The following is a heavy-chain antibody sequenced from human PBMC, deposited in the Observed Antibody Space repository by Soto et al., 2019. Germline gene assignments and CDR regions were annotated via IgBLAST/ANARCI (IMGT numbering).Heavy chain of an antibody. D-gene: IGHD4-17*01. CDR2: INPNSGGT. CDR3: ARVDYGGNYDAFDI. V-gene: IGHV1-2*02. CDR1: GYTFTGYY. J-gene: IGHJ3*02. Sequence: ASVKVSCKASGYTFTGYYMHWVRQAPGQGLEWMGWINPNSGGTNYAQKFQGRVTMTRDTSISTAYMELSRLRSDDTAVYYCARVDYGGNYDAFDIWGQGTMGTVS.